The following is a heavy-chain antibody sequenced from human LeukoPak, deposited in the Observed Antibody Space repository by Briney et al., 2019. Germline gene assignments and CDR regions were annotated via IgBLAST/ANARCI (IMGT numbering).Heavy chain of an antibody. D-gene: IGHD3-10*01. CDR1: GFTFSSYA. Sequence: TGGSLRLSCAASGFTFSSYAMSWVRQAPGKGLEWVSAISGSGGSTYYADSVKGRFTISRDNSKNTLYLQMNSLRAEDTAVYYCAKDSGTFFGELSNYWGQGTLVAVSS. J-gene: IGHJ4*02. CDR2: ISGSGGST. V-gene: IGHV3-23*01. CDR3: AKDSGTFFGELSNY.